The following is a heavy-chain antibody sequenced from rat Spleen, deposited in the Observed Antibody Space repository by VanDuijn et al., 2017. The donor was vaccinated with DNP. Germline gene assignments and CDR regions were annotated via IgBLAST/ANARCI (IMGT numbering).Heavy chain of an antibody. J-gene: IGHJ2*01. CDR2: INSAGRI. D-gene: IGHD1-7*01. Sequence: EVHLQESGPGLVKPSQSPSLTCSGPGYSLTSNYLGWIRQFPGNKLEWMGYINSAGRINYNPSLKSRISITSDTSKNQFFLQVNSVTTEDTATYYCARHTTGMDYWGQGVLVTVSS. CDR1: GYSLTSNY. CDR3: ARHTTGMDY. V-gene: IGHV3-3*01.